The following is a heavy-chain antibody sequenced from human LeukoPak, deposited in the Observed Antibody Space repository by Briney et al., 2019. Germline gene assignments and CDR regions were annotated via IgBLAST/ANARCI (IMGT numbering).Heavy chain of an antibody. CDR1: GFTFDDYG. J-gene: IGHJ1*01. CDR3: AKGYGSGSYEHFQH. Sequence: GGSLRLSCAASGFTFDDYGMSGVREAPGKGLECVSGINWNGGNIACGDSVEGRFTISRDNAKNSLHLQMNSLRVEDTAVYYCAKGYGSGSYEHFQHWGQGTLVTVSS. CDR2: INWNGGNI. D-gene: IGHD3-10*01. V-gene: IGHV3-20*04.